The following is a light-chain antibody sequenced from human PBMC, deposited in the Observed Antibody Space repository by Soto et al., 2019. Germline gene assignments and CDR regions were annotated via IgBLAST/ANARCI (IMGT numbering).Light chain of an antibody. J-gene: IGKJ2*01. V-gene: IGKV3-11*01. Sequence: EIVLTQSPATLSLSPGERATLSCRASQSVSSYLAWYQQKPGQAPRLLIYGASNRATDLPARFSGSGSGTDFTLIISSLEPEDLAAYYCQHRGKWPRTFGQGTKLEI. CDR2: GAS. CDR3: QHRGKWPRT. CDR1: QSVSSY.